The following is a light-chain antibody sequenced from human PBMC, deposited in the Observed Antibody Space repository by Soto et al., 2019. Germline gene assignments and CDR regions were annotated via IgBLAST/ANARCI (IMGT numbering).Light chain of an antibody. V-gene: IGKV1-5*03. CDR2: KAS. CDR1: QSISSW. CDR3: QQYHTYPTWT. J-gene: IGKJ1*01. Sequence: DIQMTQSPSTLSASVGDRVTITCRASQSISSWLAWYQQKPGKAPKFLIYKASSLESGVPSRFSGSGSGTEFTLTLRRLQPDDFATYYCQQYHTYPTWTFGQGTKVEIK.